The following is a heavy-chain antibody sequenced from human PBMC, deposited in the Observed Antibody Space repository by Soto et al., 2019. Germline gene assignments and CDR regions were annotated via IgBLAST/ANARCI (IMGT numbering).Heavy chain of an antibody. V-gene: IGHV3-48*01. CDR1: GFTFSSYS. D-gene: IGHD3-9*01. J-gene: IGHJ5*02. Sequence: SLRLSCAASGFTFSSYSMNWVCQAPGKGLEWVSYISSGSSTIYYADSVKGRFTISRDNAKNSLYLQMNSLRAEDTAVYYCARTSLYYDILTGSHETGWFDPWGQGTLVTVSS. CDR3: ARTSLYYDILTGSHETGWFDP. CDR2: ISSGSSTI.